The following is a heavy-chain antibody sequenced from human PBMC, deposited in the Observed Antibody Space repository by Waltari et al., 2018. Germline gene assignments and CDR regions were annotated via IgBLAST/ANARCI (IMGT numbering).Heavy chain of an antibody. CDR2: INHSGST. Sequence: QLQLQESGPGLVKPSETLSLTCTVSGGSISSSSYYWGWIRQPPGKGLEWIGEINHSGSTNYNPSLKSRVTISVDTPKNQFSLKLSSVTAADTAVYYCASDDSLGYWGQGTLVTVSS. J-gene: IGHJ4*02. V-gene: IGHV4-39*07. CDR3: ASDDSLGY. D-gene: IGHD3-22*01. CDR1: GGSISSSSYY.